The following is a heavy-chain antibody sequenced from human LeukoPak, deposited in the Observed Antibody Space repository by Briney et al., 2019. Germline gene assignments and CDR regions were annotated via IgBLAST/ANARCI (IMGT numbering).Heavy chain of an antibody. J-gene: IGHJ4*02. CDR3: ARDTSLYCSGGSCFSDYFDY. Sequence: PGGSLTLSCAASGFTFSKYWMHWVRQAPGKGLVWVSRIKSDGSSTSYADSVKGRFTISRDNAKNTLYLQMNSLRAEDTAVYFCARDTSLYCSGGSCFSDYFDYWGQGTLVTVSS. D-gene: IGHD2-15*01. V-gene: IGHV3-74*01. CDR1: GFTFSKYW. CDR2: IKSDGSST.